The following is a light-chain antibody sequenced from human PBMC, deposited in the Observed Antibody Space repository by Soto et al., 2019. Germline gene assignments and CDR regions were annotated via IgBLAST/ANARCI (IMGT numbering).Light chain of an antibody. J-gene: IGKJ4*01. CDR3: QQVNYYPFT. Sequence: DIPLTQSPSLLSASVGDRVTITCRASQGISQYVAWYQQKPGKAPKLLIYAAVVLQGGIPSRFSGSGSATEFILTSSGLQPEDFATYYCQQVNYYPFTFGRGTRVEIK. CDR2: AAV. V-gene: IGKV1-9*01. CDR1: QGISQY.